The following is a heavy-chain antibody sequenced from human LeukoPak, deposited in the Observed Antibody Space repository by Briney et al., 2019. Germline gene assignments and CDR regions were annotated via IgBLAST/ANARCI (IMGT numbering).Heavy chain of an antibody. Sequence: PGGSLRLSCAASGFTFSSYAMSWVRQAPGKGLEWVSAISGSGGSTYYADSVKGRFTISRDNSKNTLYLQMSSLRAEDTAVYYCAKDEDIVVVPAASIGYWGQGTLVTVSS. CDR1: GFTFSSYA. J-gene: IGHJ4*02. CDR2: ISGSGGST. V-gene: IGHV3-23*01. D-gene: IGHD2-2*01. CDR3: AKDEDIVVVPAASIGY.